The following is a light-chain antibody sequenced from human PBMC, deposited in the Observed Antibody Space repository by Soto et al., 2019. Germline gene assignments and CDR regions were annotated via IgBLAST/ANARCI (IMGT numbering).Light chain of an antibody. J-gene: IGKJ1*01. Sequence: DIQMTQPPSSLSASVGDRVTITCRASQSISSYLNWYQQKPGKAPKLLIYAASSLQSGVPSRFSGSGSGTDFTLTISSLQPEDFATYYCQQSYSTLQTFGQGTKVEIK. V-gene: IGKV1-39*01. CDR3: QQSYSTLQT. CDR1: QSISSY. CDR2: AAS.